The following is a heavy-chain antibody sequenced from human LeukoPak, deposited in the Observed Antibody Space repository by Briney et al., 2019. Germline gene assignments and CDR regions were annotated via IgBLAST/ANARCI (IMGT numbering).Heavy chain of an antibody. V-gene: IGHV3-33*01. CDR3: ARAPEWEPPPSAVFDY. D-gene: IGHD1-26*01. CDR1: GFTFSSYG. CDR2: IWYDGSNK. Sequence: GRSLRLSCAASGFTFSSYGMHWVRQAPGKGLEWVAVIWYDGSNKYYADSVKGRFTISRDNSKNTLYLQMNSLRAEDTAVYYCARAPEWEPPPSAVFDYWGQGTLVTVSS. J-gene: IGHJ4*02.